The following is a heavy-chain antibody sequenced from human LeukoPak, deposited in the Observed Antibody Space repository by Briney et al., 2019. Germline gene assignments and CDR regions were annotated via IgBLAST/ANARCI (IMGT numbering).Heavy chain of an antibody. CDR2: IKSKTDGGTT. D-gene: IGHD5-12*01. J-gene: IGHJ4*02. V-gene: IGHV3-15*01. Sequence: KPGGSLRLSCAASGFTFSNAWMSWVRQAPGKGLEWVGRIKSKTDGGTTDYAAPVKGRFTISRDHSNNTLYLQMNSLKTDDTAVYYCTTIERGYSGYVDYWGQGTLVTVSS. CDR3: TTIERGYSGYVDY. CDR1: GFTFSNAW.